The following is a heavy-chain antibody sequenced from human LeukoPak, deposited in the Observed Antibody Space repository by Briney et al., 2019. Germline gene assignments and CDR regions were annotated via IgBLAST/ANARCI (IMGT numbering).Heavy chain of an antibody. J-gene: IGHJ4*02. CDR1: GFAFSSHF. Sequence: GGSLRLSCAASGFAFSSHFMHWVRQAPGKGLQWVTSISYDGGNEYYADSVKGRFTVSRDNSKNTLYLQVKSLRPEDTAVYYCARGPTYQHSSGHDFDYWGQGTLVTVSS. V-gene: IGHV3-30*04. D-gene: IGHD3-22*01. CDR3: ARGPTYQHSSGHDFDY. CDR2: ISYDGGNE.